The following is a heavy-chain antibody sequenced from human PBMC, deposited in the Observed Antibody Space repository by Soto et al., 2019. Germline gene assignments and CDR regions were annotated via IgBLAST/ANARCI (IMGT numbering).Heavy chain of an antibody. CDR3: ARGELDRAIDY. CDR2: ISGSSTTI. CDR1: GFTFSSYA. V-gene: IGHV3-48*02. J-gene: IGHJ4*02. Sequence: EVQLLESGGGLVQPGGSLRLSCAASGFTFSSYAMSWVRQAPGKGLEWVSAISGSSTTIYYADSVKGRFTISRDNAKKAVYLQMNSLGDEDTAVYYCARGELDRAIDYWGQGTLVTVSS. D-gene: IGHD1-1*01.